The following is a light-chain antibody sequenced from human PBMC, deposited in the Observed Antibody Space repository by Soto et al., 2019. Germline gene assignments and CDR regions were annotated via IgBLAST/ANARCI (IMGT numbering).Light chain of an antibody. CDR1: QNVFNNY. CDR2: GAS. V-gene: IGKV3-20*01. CDR3: LQFCSSPYT. J-gene: IGKJ2*01. Sequence: EIVLTQYPGTLSFSPEERATLSCRASQNVFNNYLVWYLQKPRQAPRLGIYGASSRATGIPDRFSGSGSGTDFTLTISRLEREDLAVYYCLQFCSSPYTFGQLTKLEIK.